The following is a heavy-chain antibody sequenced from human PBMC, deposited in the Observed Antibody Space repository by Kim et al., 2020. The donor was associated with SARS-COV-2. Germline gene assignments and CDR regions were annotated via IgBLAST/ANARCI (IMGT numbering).Heavy chain of an antibody. CDR1: GFTFSSYG. CDR3: AKAPSATRGRGRYYYYGMDV. V-gene: IGHV3-30*18. Sequence: GGSLRLSCAASGFTFSSYGMHWVRQAPGKGLEWVAVISYDGSNKYYADSVKGRFTISRDNSKNTLYLQMNSLRAEDTAVYYCAKAPSATRGRGRYYYYGMDVWGQGTTVTVSS. D-gene: IGHD6-25*01. CDR2: ISYDGSNK. J-gene: IGHJ6*02.